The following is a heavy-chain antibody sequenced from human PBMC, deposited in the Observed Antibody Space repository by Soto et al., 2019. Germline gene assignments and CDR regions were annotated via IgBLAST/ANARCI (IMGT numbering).Heavy chain of an antibody. CDR1: GFTFGDYA. J-gene: IGHJ4*02. CDR2: IRSKAYGGTT. V-gene: IGHV3-49*04. Sequence: GGSLRLSCTASGFTFGDYAMSWVRQAPGKGLEWVGFIRSKAYGGTTEYAASVKGRFTISRDDSKSIAYLQMNSLKTEDTAGEDGTRNCSGGSCPDYWGQGTLVSVS. D-gene: IGHD2-15*01. CDR3: TRNCSGGSCPDY.